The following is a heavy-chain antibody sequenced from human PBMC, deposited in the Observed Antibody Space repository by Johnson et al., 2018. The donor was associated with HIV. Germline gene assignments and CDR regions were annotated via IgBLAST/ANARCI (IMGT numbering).Heavy chain of an antibody. Sequence: VQVVESGGGVVQPGRSLRLSCAASGFTFSSYGMHWVRQAPGKGLEWVAVIWYDGSNKYYADSVKGRFTISRDNSKNTLYLQMNSLRAEDTAVYYCAKTRIVGANEDAFDIWGQGTMVTVSS. D-gene: IGHD1-26*01. CDR3: AKTRIVGANEDAFDI. CDR2: IWYDGSNK. J-gene: IGHJ3*02. CDR1: GFTFSSYG. V-gene: IGHV3-33*06.